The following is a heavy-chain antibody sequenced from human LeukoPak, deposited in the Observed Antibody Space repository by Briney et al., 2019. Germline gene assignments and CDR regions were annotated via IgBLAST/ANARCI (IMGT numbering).Heavy chain of an antibody. V-gene: IGHV4-61*02. D-gene: IGHD6-19*01. J-gene: IGHJ4*02. Sequence: SETLSLTCTVSGGSISSGSYYWSWLRQPAGKGLEWIGRIYTSGSTNYNPSLKSRVTISVDTSKNQFSLKLSSVTAADTAVYYCARGLVAVAGRFDYWGQGTLVTVSS. CDR1: GGSISSGSYY. CDR3: ARGLVAVAGRFDY. CDR2: IYTSGST.